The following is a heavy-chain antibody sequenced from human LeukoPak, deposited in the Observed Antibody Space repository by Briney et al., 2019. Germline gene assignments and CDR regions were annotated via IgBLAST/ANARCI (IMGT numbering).Heavy chain of an antibody. CDR2: INHSGST. J-gene: IGHJ4*02. CDR3: ARRVSGAARN. Sequence: PSQSLSLTRAVYGASFGGYYWSWIRQPPGKGLEWLGEINHSGSTNYNPSLKRRVTISVDTSKNQFSLKLSSAAAADTAVYYCARRVSGAARNWGQGTLVTVSS. V-gene: IGHV4-34*01. CDR1: GASFGGYY. D-gene: IGHD1-26*01.